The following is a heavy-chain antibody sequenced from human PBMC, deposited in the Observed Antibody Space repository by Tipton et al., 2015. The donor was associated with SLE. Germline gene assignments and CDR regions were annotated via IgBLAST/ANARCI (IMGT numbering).Heavy chain of an antibody. CDR3: AREYYSKRNYFDY. J-gene: IGHJ4*02. D-gene: IGHD4-11*01. Sequence: TLSLTCTFSGGSISRGGYSLIWIREHPGKGLEWIGYIYYSGSTYYNPSLKSRVTISVDTSKNQFSLKLSSVTAADTAVYYCAREYYSKRNYFDYWGQGTLVTVSS. CDR2: IYYSGST. V-gene: IGHV4-31*03. CDR1: GGSISRGGYS.